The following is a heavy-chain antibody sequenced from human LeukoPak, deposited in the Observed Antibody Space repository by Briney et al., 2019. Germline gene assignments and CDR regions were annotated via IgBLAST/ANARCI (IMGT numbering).Heavy chain of an antibody. J-gene: IGHJ6*03. Sequence: ASVKVSCKASGYTFTGYYMHWVRQAPGQGLEWMGWINPNSGGTNYAQKFQGRVTMTRDTSISTAYMELSRLRSDDTAVYYCARGSASRGCYYYYYMDVWGKGTTVTVSS. CDR1: GYTFTGYY. CDR2: INPNSGGT. CDR3: ARGSASRGCYYYYYMDV. V-gene: IGHV1-2*02. D-gene: IGHD3-16*01.